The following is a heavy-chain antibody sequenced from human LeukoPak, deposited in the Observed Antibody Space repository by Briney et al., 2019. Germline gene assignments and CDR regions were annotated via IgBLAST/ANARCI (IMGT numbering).Heavy chain of an antibody. D-gene: IGHD2-15*01. CDR3: ARDVCSGGSCYRNFDY. V-gene: IGHV1-69*13. Sequence: GASVKVSCKASGGTFSSYAISWVRQAPGQGLEWMGGIIPIFGTANYAQKFQGRVTITADESTSTAYMELSSLRSEDTAVYYCARDVCSGGSCYRNFDYWGQGTLATVSS. CDR1: GGTFSSYA. J-gene: IGHJ4*02. CDR2: IIPIFGTA.